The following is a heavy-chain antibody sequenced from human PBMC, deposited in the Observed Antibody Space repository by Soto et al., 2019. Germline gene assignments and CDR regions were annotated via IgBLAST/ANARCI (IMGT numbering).Heavy chain of an antibody. CDR2: ISYDGSNK. D-gene: IGHD3-10*01. J-gene: IGHJ6*02. CDR1: GFTFSSYA. Sequence: GGSLRLSCAASGFTFSSYAMHWVRQAPGKGLEWVAVISYDGSNKYYADSVKGRFTISRDNSKNTLYLQMNSLRAEDTAVYYCARVYGCDPNYYYYYGMDVWGQGTTVTVSS. V-gene: IGHV3-30-3*01. CDR3: ARVYGCDPNYYYYYGMDV.